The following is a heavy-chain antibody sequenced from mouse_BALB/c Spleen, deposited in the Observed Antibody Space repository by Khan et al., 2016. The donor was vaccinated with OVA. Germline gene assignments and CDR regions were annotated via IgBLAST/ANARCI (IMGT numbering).Heavy chain of an antibody. V-gene: IGHV3-2*02. CDR2: ISYSRTT. CDR1: GYSITSGYG. D-gene: IGHD1-2*01. Sequence: VQLKASGPGLVKPSQSLSLTCTVTGYSITSGYGWNWIRQFPGNKMEGMGYISYSRTTNYNPSRKSRISINQDTSKNQFFLQVDSVTTEDTATYYCARTARIKYWGQGTTLTVSS. CDR3: ARTARIKY. J-gene: IGHJ2*01.